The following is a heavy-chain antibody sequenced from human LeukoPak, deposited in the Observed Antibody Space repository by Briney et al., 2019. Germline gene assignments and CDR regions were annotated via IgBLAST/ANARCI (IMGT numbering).Heavy chain of an antibody. CDR3: ARQGPGYCGHTSCYGVDY. D-gene: IGHD2-2*01. V-gene: IGHV7-4-1*02. Sequence: ASVKVSCKASGYTFTSSAMNWVRQAPGQGLEWMGWINTNTANPTCAQGFTGRFVFSLDTSVSTAYLQISSLKAEDTAVYYCARQGPGYCGHTSCYGVDYWGQGTLVTVSS. CDR2: INTNTANP. CDR1: GYTFTSSA. J-gene: IGHJ4*02.